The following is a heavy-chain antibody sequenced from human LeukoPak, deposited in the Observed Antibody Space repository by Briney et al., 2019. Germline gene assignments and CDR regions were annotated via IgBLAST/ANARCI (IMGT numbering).Heavy chain of an antibody. J-gene: IGHJ4*02. CDR1: GFTFDDYG. CDR3: ARGFELQLWFYYFDY. V-gene: IGHV3-64*01. CDR2: ISSNGGST. D-gene: IGHD5-18*01. Sequence: PGGSLRLSCAASGFTFDDYGLSWVRQAPGKGLEYVSAISSNGGSTYYANSVKGRFTISRDNSKNTLYLQMGSLRAEDMAVYYCARGFELQLWFYYFDYWGQGTLVTVSS.